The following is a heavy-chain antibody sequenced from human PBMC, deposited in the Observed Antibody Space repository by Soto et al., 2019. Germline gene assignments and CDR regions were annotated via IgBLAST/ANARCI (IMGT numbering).Heavy chain of an antibody. CDR1: GYTFTSYD. J-gene: IGHJ3*02. CDR3: ASGFYDSSGYYSDAFAI. CDR2: MNPNSGNT. V-gene: IGHV1-8*01. D-gene: IGHD3-22*01. Sequence: ASVKVSCKAFGYTFTSYDINWVRQATGQGLEWMGWMNPNSGNTGYAQKFQGRVTMTRNTSISTAYMELSSLRSEDTAVYYCASGFYDSSGYYSDAFAIWGQGTMVTVSS.